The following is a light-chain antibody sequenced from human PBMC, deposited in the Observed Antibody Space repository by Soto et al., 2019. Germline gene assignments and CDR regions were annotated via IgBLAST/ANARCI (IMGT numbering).Light chain of an antibody. J-gene: IGKJ1*01. V-gene: IGKV3-15*01. CDR2: GAS. CDR3: QQYNNWPET. Sequence: EIVMTQSPATLSVSPGERATLSCRASQSVSINLAWYQQKPGQAPRLLIYGASTRATDIPARFSGSGSGTEFTLTISSLQSEDFAVYYCQQYNNWPETFGQGTKVEIK. CDR1: QSVSIN.